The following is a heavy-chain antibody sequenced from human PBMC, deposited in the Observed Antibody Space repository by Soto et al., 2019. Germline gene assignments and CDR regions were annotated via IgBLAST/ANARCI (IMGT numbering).Heavy chain of an antibody. D-gene: IGHD3-22*01. CDR2: ISGSGGST. Sequence: GGSLRLSCAASGFTFSSYAMSWVRQAPGKGLEWVSAISGSGGSTYYADSVKGRFTISRDNSKNTLYLQMNSLRAEDKAVYYCAKAQTKGPYYYDSSGYKIGYYGMDVWGQGTTVTVSS. CDR3: AKAQTKGPYYYDSSGYKIGYYGMDV. J-gene: IGHJ6*02. CDR1: GFTFSSYA. V-gene: IGHV3-23*01.